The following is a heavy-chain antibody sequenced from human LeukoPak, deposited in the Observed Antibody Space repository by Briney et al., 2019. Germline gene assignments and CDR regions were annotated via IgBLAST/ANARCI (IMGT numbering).Heavy chain of an antibody. CDR2: INPNSGGA. Sequence: ASVKVSCKASGYTFTGHFVHWVRQAPGQGLEWMGWINPNSGGAKYAQNFQGRVSMTTDTSISTAYMELSRLRSGDTAVYYCARALRTDILTTDYWGPGTLVTVSS. CDR1: GYTFTGHF. V-gene: IGHV1-2*02. D-gene: IGHD3-9*01. CDR3: ARALRTDILTTDY. J-gene: IGHJ4*02.